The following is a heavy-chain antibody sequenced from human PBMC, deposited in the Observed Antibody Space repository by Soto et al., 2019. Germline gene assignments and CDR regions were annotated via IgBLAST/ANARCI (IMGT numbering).Heavy chain of an antibody. CDR1: GFTFSSYS. D-gene: IGHD3-10*02. CDR2: ISSSSSTI. Sequence: EVQLVESGGGLVQPGGSLRLSCAASGFTFSSYSMNWVRQAPGKGLEWVSYISSSSSTIYYADSVKGRFTISRDNAKNSLYLQMNSLRAEDTAVYYCTMSAVTAFDYWGQGNLVTVSS. CDR3: TMSAVTAFDY. V-gene: IGHV3-48*01. J-gene: IGHJ4*02.